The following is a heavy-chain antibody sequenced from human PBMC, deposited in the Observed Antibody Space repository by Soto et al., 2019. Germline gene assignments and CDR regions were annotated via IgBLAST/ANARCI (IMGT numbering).Heavy chain of an antibody. V-gene: IGHV1-46*01. CDR1: GYTFINYY. Sequence: QVQLVQSGAEVKKPGASVKLSCKASGYTFINYYIHCVRQAPGQGLERMGIFNPTSGSTNYAQKFQGRVTLTMDTSTRTVYMELSSLRFDDTAVYYCARPLAAGDYGGQGTLVTVSS. CDR3: ARPLAAGDY. D-gene: IGHD6-13*01. J-gene: IGHJ4*02. CDR2: FNPTSGST.